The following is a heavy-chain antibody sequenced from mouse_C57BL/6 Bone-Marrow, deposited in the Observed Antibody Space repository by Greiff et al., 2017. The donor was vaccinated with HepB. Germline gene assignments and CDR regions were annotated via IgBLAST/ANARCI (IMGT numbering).Heavy chain of an antibody. V-gene: IGHV1-62-2*01. CDR1: GYTFTEYT. CDR2: FYPGSGSI. J-gene: IGHJ3*01. Sequence: VMLVESGAELVKPGASVKLSCKASGYTFTEYTIHWVKQRSGQGLEWIGWFYPGSGSIKYNEKFKDKATLTADKSSSTVYMELSRLTSEDAAVYFCARREERDYGGFAYWGQGTLVTVSA. D-gene: IGHD1-1*01. CDR3: ARREERDYGGFAY.